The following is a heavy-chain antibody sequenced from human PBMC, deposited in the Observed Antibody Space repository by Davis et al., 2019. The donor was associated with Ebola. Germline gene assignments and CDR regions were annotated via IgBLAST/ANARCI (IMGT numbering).Heavy chain of an antibody. Sequence: SVKVSCKASGGTFSSYAISWVRQAPGQGLEWMGGIIPIFGTANYAQKFQGRVTITADESTSTAYMELSSLRSEDTAVYYCARSRRYDFWSGYLSDYYYYYMDVWGKGTTVTVSS. J-gene: IGHJ6*03. CDR2: IIPIFGTA. CDR3: ARSRRYDFWSGYLSDYYYYYMDV. CDR1: GGTFSSYA. V-gene: IGHV1-69*13. D-gene: IGHD3-3*01.